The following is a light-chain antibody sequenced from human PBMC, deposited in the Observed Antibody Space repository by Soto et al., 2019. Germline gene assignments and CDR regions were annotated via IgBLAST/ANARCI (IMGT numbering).Light chain of an antibody. Sequence: QSVLTQPASVSGSPGQSITISCTGTSSDVGGYNYVCWYKQHPGKAPQLMIYEVTNRPSGVSDRFSGYKSCNTASLTISGLQAEDEADYYCSSYTSSSTLYVFGTGTKLTVL. V-gene: IGLV2-14*01. J-gene: IGLJ1*01. CDR1: SSDVGGYNY. CDR2: EVT. CDR3: SSYTSSSTLYV.